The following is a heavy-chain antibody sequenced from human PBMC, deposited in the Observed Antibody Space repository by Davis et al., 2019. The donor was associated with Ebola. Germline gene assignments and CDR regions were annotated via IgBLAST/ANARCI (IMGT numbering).Heavy chain of an antibody. V-gene: IGHV1-69*13. CDR3: ASFDYGHYYYYYGMDV. D-gene: IGHD4-17*01. J-gene: IGHJ6*02. Sequence: SVKVSCKASGGTFSSYAISWVRQAPGQGLEWMGGIIPIFGTANYAQKFQGRVTITADESTSTAYMELSSLRSEDTAVYYCASFDYGHYYYYYGMDVWGQGTTVTVSS. CDR1: GGTFSSYA. CDR2: IIPIFGTA.